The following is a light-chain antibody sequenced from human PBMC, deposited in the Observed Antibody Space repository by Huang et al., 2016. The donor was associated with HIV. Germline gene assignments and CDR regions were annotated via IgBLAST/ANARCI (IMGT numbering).Light chain of an antibody. V-gene: IGKV4-1*01. Sequence: DIVMTQSPDSLAVSLGERATINCKSSQSGLYRSNNKNYLAWYQQKPGQPPKLLIYWAATRESGVPDRVTGSGSGTDFSLTISSLQAEDVAVYYCQQYDTSPWTFGQGTKVEIK. CDR2: WAA. J-gene: IGKJ1*01. CDR3: QQYDTSPWT. CDR1: QSGLYRSNNKNY.